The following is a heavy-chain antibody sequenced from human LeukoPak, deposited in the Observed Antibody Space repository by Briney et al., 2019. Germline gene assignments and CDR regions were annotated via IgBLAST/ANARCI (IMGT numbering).Heavy chain of an antibody. V-gene: IGHV1-69*06. Sequence: ASVKVSCKASGGTFSSYAISWVRQAPGQGLEWMGGIIPIFGTANYAQKFQGRVTITADKSTSTAYMELSSLRSEDTAVYYCASHGITMVRGVTRNHYYYYMDVWGKGTTVTVSS. CDR1: GGTFSSYA. D-gene: IGHD3-10*01. CDR2: IIPIFGTA. CDR3: ASHGITMVRGVTRNHYYYYMDV. J-gene: IGHJ6*03.